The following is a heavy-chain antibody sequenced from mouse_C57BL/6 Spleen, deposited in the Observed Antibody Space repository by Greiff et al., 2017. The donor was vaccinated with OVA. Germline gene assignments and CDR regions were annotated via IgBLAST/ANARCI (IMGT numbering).Heavy chain of an antibody. CDR2: ISDGGSYT. CDR3: ARDGGDYGEFDY. V-gene: IGHV5-4*01. Sequence: EVQLVESGGGLVKPGGSLKLSCAASGFTFSSYAMSWVRQTPEKRLEWVATISDGGSYTDYPDNVKGRFTISRDNAKNNLYLQMSHLKSEDTAMYYCARDGGDYGEFDYWGQGTTLTVSS. D-gene: IGHD2-4*01. J-gene: IGHJ2*01. CDR1: GFTFSSYA.